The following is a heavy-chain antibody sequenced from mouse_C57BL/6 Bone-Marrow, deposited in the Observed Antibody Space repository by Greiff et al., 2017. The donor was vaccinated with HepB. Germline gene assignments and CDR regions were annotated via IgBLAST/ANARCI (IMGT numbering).Heavy chain of an antibody. J-gene: IGHJ2*01. CDR1: GYTFTSYG. CDR2: IYPRSGNT. CDR3: ARDYYSKGVDY. Sequence: VQRVESGAELARPGASVKLSCKASGYTFTSYGISWVKQRTGQGLEWIGEIYPRSGNTYYNEKFKGKATLTADKSSRTAYMELRSLTSEDSAVYFCARDYYSKGVDYWGQGTTLTVSS. V-gene: IGHV1-81*01. D-gene: IGHD2-5*01.